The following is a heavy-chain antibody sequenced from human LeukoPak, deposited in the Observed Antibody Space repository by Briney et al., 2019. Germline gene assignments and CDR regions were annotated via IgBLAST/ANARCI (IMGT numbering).Heavy chain of an antibody. CDR3: VKAAPGPHDAFDI. V-gene: IGHV4-39*01. J-gene: IGHJ3*02. Sequence: PSETLSLTCTVSGGSISSSSYYWGWIRQPPGKGLEWIGSIYYSGSTYHNPSLKSRVTISVDTSKNQFSLRLSSVTATDTAVYYCVKAAPGPHDAFDIWGQGTMVTVSS. CDR1: GGSISSSSYY. CDR2: IYYSGST. D-gene: IGHD6-13*01.